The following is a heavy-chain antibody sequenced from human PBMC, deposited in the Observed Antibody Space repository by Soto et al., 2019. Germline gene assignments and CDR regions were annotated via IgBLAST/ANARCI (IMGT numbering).Heavy chain of an antibody. CDR2: ISYDGSNK. Sequence: GGSLRLSCAASGFTFSSYGMHWVRQAPGKGLEWVAVISYDGSNKYYADSVKGRFTISRDNSKNTLYLQMNSLRAEDTAVYYCAKDLRNAGYCSSTSCYRGYYYYYYGMDVWGQGTTVTVSS. CDR3: AKDLRNAGYCSSTSCYRGYYYYYYGMDV. V-gene: IGHV3-30*18. D-gene: IGHD2-2*02. J-gene: IGHJ6*02. CDR1: GFTFSSYG.